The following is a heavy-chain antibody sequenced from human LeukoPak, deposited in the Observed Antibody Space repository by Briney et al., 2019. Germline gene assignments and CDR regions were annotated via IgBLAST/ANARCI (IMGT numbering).Heavy chain of an antibody. CDR1: GFTFSSYA. CDR2: ISGSGGST. Sequence: GGSLRLSCAASGFTFSSYAMSWVRQAPGKGLEWVSAISGSGGSTYYADSVKGRFTISRDNSKNTLYLQMNSLRAEDTAVYYCAKGSYYDSSGSFYFDYWGQGTLVTVSS. CDR3: AKGSYYDSSGSFYFDY. J-gene: IGHJ4*02. D-gene: IGHD3-22*01. V-gene: IGHV3-23*01.